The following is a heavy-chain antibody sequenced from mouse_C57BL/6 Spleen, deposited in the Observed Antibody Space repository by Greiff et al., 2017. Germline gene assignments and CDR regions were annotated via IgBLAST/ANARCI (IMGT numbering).Heavy chain of an antibody. CDR3: TTYYYGSSYLLFDY. V-gene: IGHV14-4*01. D-gene: IGHD1-1*01. J-gene: IGHJ2*01. CDR2: IDPENGDT. CDR1: GFNIKDDY. Sequence: VQLQQSGAELVRPGASVKLSCTASGFNIKDDYMHWVKQRPEQGLEWIGWIDPENGDTEYASKFQGKATITADKSSNTAYLQLSSLTSEDTAVYYGTTYYYGSSYLLFDYWGQGTTLTVSS.